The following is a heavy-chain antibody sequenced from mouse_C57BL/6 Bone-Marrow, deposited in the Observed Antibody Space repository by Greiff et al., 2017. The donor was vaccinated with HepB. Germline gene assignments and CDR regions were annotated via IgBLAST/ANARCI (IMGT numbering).Heavy chain of an antibody. V-gene: IGHV1-50*01. CDR3: AREGLLWPYAMDY. CDR2: IDPSDSYT. D-gene: IGHD2-1*01. J-gene: IGHJ4*01. CDR1: GYTFTSYW. Sequence: VQLQQSGAELVKPGASVKLSCKASGYTFTSYWMQWVKQRPGQGLEWIGEIDPSDSYTNSNQKFKGKATLTVDTSSSTAYMQLSSLTSEDSAVYYCAREGLLWPYAMDYWGQGTSVTVSS.